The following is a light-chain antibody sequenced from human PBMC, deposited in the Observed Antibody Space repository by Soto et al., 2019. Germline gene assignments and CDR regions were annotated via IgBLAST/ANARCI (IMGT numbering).Light chain of an antibody. V-gene: IGKV1-5*03. CDR3: QQYNGYT. CDR1: QSISSW. CDR2: KAS. Sequence: DIQMTQSPSTLSASVGDRVTITCRASQSISSWLAWYQQKPGKAPKLLIYKASSLESGVPSRFSGSGSGTEFTLTISSLQPDDFATYYCQQYNGYTVGQGTKLEIK. J-gene: IGKJ2*01.